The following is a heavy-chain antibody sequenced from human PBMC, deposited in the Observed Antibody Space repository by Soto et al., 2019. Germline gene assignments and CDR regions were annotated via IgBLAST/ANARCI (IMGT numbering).Heavy chain of an antibody. CDR1: GFSLSTSGVG. D-gene: IGHD3-9*01. CDR3: AHSGLYDILTGFLGDAFDI. Sequence: QITLKESGPTLVKPTQTLTLTCTFSGFSLSTSGVGVGWIRQPPGKALEWLALIYWDDDKRYSPSLKSRLTITKDTXXNXVGXTMTNMDPVDTATYYCAHSGLYDILTGFLGDAFDIWGQGTMVTVSS. J-gene: IGHJ3*02. CDR2: IYWDDDK. V-gene: IGHV2-5*02.